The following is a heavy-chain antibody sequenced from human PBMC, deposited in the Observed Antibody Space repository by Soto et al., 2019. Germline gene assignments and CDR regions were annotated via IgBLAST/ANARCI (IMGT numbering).Heavy chain of an antibody. J-gene: IGHJ4*02. CDR1: GFTFSSYG. D-gene: IGHD3-22*01. Sequence: GGSLRLSCAASGFTFSSYGMHWVRQAPGKGLEWVAVIWYDGSNKYYADSVKGRFTISRDNSKNTRYLQMNSLRAEDTAVYYCARDYYDSSGYYYGTDWGQGTLVTVSS. V-gene: IGHV3-33*01. CDR2: IWYDGSNK. CDR3: ARDYYDSSGYYYGTD.